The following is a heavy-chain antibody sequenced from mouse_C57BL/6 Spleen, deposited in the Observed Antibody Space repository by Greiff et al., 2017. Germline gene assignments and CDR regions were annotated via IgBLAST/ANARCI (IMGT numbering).Heavy chain of an antibody. V-gene: IGHV1-80*01. CDR2: IYPGDGDT. D-gene: IGHD1-1*01. Sequence: ESGAELVKPGASVKISCKASGYAFSSYWLNWVKQRPGKGLEWIGQIYPGDGDTNYNGKFKGTATLTADKSASTAYMQLGSRTHEDSAVYFCARSGYYYGSSHYFDYWGQGTTVTVSS. CDR1: GYAFSSYW. J-gene: IGHJ2*01. CDR3: ARSGYYYGSSHYFDY.